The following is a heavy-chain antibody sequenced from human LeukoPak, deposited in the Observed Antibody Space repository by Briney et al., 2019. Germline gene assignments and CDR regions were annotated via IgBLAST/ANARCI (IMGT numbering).Heavy chain of an antibody. V-gene: IGHV3-23*01. CDR3: ARGVDGDYVMEYFQH. CDR2: ISGSGSST. D-gene: IGHD4-17*01. CDR1: GFTFSSYA. J-gene: IGHJ1*01. Sequence: GGSLRLSCAASGFTFSSYAMSWVRQAPGKGLEWVSGISGSGSSTYYTDSVKGRFTISRDNSKNTLYLQMNSLRAEDTAVYYCARGVDGDYVMEYFQHWGQGTLVTVSS.